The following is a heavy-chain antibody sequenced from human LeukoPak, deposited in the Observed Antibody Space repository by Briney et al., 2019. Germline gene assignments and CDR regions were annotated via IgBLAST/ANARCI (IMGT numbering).Heavy chain of an antibody. Sequence: GGSLRLSCAASGFTFSSYGMHWVRQAPGKGLEWVAVIWYDGSNKYYADSVKGRFTISRDNSKNTLYLQMNSLRAEDTAVYYCARDRAYSSRLFDNWGQGTLVTVSS. V-gene: IGHV3-33*01. CDR1: GFTFSSYG. CDR3: ARDRAYSSRLFDN. CDR2: IWYDGSNK. D-gene: IGHD6-13*01. J-gene: IGHJ4*02.